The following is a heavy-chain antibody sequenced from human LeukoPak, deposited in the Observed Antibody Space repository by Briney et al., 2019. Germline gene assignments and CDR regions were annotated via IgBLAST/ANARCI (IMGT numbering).Heavy chain of an antibody. CDR2: IYYSGST. CDR3: AVVVPSLYYFDY. CDR1: GGSISSSSYY. D-gene: IGHD2-2*01. Sequence: PSETLSLTCTVSGGSISSSSYYWGWIRQPPGKGLEWIGSIYYSGSTYYNPSLKSRVTIPVDTSKNQFSLKLSSVTAADTAVYYCAVVVPSLYYFDYWGQGTLVTVSS. V-gene: IGHV4-39*01. J-gene: IGHJ4*02.